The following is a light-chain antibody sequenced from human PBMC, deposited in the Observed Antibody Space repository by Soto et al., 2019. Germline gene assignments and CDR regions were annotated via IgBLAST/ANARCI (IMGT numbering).Light chain of an antibody. CDR1: QSISKW. J-gene: IGKJ4*01. Sequence: DIQMTQSPSPLSASVGDRVTITCRARQSISKWLAWYQQKPGKPPKLLIYEASTLESGVPSRFSGSGSGTEFPLTINSLQPDDIATYYCQQFDTFFTFGGGTKVEIK. CDR3: QQFDTFFT. CDR2: EAS. V-gene: IGKV1-5*03.